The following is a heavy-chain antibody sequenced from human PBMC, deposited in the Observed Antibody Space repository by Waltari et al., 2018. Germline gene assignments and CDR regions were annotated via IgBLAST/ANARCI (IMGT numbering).Heavy chain of an antibody. CDR2: IYYSGST. V-gene: IGHV4-59*01. CDR3: ARDRDTSGYYPEYWFFDL. Sequence: QVQLPESGPTLVKPSETLSLTCTVSGGSITTSYWRWIRQSPGKGLEWIGYIYYSGSTSYNPSLKSRATISLDKSKNQFSLELSSVTAADTAVYYCARDRDTSGYYPEYWFFDLWGRGTLITVSS. D-gene: IGHD3-22*01. CDR1: GGSITTSY. J-gene: IGHJ2*01.